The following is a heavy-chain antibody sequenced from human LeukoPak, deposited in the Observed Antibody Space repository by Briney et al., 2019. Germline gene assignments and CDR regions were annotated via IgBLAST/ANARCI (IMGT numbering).Heavy chain of an antibody. D-gene: IGHD3-3*01. Sequence: ASVKVSCKASGYSFTDYYMHWVRQAPGQGLEWMAWINPNTGDTNSAQKFQSRVTMTRDTSISTAYMELNSLSSDDTAVYYCARVPLFGVVTIDYWGQGSLVTVSS. CDR1: GYSFTDYY. J-gene: IGHJ4*02. CDR2: INPNTGDT. CDR3: ARVPLFGVVTIDY. V-gene: IGHV1-2*02.